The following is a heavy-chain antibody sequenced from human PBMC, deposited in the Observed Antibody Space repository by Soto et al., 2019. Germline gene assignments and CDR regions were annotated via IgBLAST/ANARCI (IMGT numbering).Heavy chain of an antibody. CDR3: ARQPYDSTGYYYGA. Sequence: QLQLQESGPGLVKPSETLSLTCTVSGGSFSSSTYYWGWIRQPPGKGLEWIGSIYSGGNTYYHPSLKSRVTVSVDTSKNHFSLKLTSVTAADTAMYYCARQPYDSTGYYYGAWGQGTLVTVSS. CDR2: IYSGGNT. CDR1: GGSFSSSTYY. J-gene: IGHJ5*02. V-gene: IGHV4-39*01. D-gene: IGHD3-22*01.